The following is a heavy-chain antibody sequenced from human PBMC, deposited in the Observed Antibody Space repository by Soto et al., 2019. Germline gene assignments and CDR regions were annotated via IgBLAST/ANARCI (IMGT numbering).Heavy chain of an antibody. CDR1: GGSISSNNW. J-gene: IGHJ4*02. CDR2: VYHSGTT. Sequence: QVQLQESGPGLVKPSGTLSLTCAVSGGSISSNNWWIWVRQPPGKGLDWIGEVYHSGTTGYNPSFKSRGVISGAKSENQFSLKLSSVTAADTAVYYCAGRRDGSGSLDFWGQGTLLTVSS. D-gene: IGHD3-10*01. V-gene: IGHV4-4*02. CDR3: AGRRDGSGSLDF.